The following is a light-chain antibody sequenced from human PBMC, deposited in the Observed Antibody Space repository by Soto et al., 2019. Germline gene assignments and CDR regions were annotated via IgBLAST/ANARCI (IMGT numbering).Light chain of an antibody. V-gene: IGLV2-14*03. J-gene: IGLJ1*01. CDR1: SSDVGSYNS. CDR3: SSFTSSTSYV. CDR2: DVN. Sequence: QSALTQPASVSGSPGQSIAISCTGTSSDVGSYNSVSWYQQYPGKAPKLMIHDVNNLPSGISDRFSGSKSGNTASLTISGIQAEDEADYYCSSFTSSTSYVFGTGTKVTVL.